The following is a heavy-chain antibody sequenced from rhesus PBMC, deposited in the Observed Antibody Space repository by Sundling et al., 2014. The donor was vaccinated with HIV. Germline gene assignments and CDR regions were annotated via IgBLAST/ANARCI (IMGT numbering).Heavy chain of an antibody. Sequence: EVQLVESGGGLVKPGGSLRLSCVASGFTFSSFVMHWVRQAPGKGLEWLSVISESGGITSYADSVKGRFTISRDNAKNSLFLQMNSLRAEDTALYYCSRDRDYYDTAHWGQGVLVTVSS. J-gene: IGHJ4*01. CDR1: GFTFSSFV. CDR2: ISESGGIT. V-gene: IGHV3-100*01. D-gene: IGHD3-28*01. CDR3: SRDRDYYDTAH.